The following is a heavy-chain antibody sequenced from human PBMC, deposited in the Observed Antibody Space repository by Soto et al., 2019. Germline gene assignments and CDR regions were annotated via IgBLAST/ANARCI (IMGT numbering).Heavy chain of an antibody. V-gene: IGHV1-69*01. D-gene: IGHD3-3*01. CDR3: ARSFTKSRRSGLAFDY. Sequence: QVQLVQSGAEVKKPGSSVKVSCTTSGGTISSFGMNWVRQAPGQGLEWMGGIVPIDGSTKYAEKFQGRVTITADASTSTVYMDLSSLRSEDTAVYYCARSFTKSRRSGLAFDYWGQGTLLTVSP. J-gene: IGHJ4*02. CDR1: GGTISSFG. CDR2: IVPIDGST.